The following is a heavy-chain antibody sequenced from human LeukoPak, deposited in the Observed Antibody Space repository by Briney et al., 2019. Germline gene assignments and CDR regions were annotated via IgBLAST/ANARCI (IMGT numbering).Heavy chain of an antibody. Sequence: TGGSLRLSCVASGFIFPNIAMTWVRQAPGERLEWVSAIRGSGDRTSYADSLKGRFTISRDKSKNTLYLQMNSLRAEDTAVYYCARDDAVDGGYLDYWGQGALVTVSS. CDR1: GFIFPNIA. CDR3: ARDDAVDGGYLDY. D-gene: IGHD6-19*01. J-gene: IGHJ4*02. V-gene: IGHV3-23*01. CDR2: IRGSGDRT.